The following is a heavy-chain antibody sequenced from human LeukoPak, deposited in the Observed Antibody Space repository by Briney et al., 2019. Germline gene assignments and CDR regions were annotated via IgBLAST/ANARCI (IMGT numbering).Heavy chain of an antibody. CDR2: YDPADGET. J-gene: IGHJ4*02. V-gene: IGHV1-24*01. CDR3: ATQLSSGWPLRHLPFDY. D-gene: IGHD3-22*01. CDR1: GYTLTELS. Sequence: ASVKVSCKVSGYTLTELSMHWVRQAPGKGLEWMGGYDPADGETLYAQKFQGRVTMTEDTSTDTAYMELSSLRSEDTAVYYCATQLSSGWPLRHLPFDYWGQGTLVTVSS.